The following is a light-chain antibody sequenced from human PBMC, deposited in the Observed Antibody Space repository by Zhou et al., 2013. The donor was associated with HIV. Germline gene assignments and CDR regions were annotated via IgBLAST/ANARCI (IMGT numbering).Light chain of an antibody. V-gene: IGKV1-39*01. CDR2: DAS. J-gene: IGKJ4*01. CDR1: QDIRNY. CDR3: QQSYTTPRT. Sequence: DIQMTQSPSSLSASVGDRVTITCQASQDIRNYLNWYQHKPGKAPKLLIYDASNLETGVPSRFSGSGSGTDFTLTISSLEPEDFATYYCQQSYTTPRTFGGGTKVEIK.